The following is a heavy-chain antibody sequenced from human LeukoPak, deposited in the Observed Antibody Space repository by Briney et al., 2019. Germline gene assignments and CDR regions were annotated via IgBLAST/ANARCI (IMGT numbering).Heavy chain of an antibody. V-gene: IGHV4-4*07. J-gene: IGHJ4*02. CDR1: GGSISSYY. D-gene: IGHD2-2*01. CDR2: IYTSGST. Sequence: SETLSLTCTVSGGSISSYYWSWIRQPAGKGLEWIGRIYTSGSTNYNPSLKSRVTISVDKSKNQFSLKLSSVTAADTAVYYCAREMRCSSTSCYLFDYWGQGTLVTVSS. CDR3: AREMRCSSTSCYLFDY.